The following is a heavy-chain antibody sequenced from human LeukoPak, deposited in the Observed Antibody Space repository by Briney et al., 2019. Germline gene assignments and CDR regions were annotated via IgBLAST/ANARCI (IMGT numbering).Heavy chain of an antibody. V-gene: IGHV3-21*04. CDR1: GFTFSSYS. CDR3: ARDVLAAGATGTFDI. D-gene: IGHD1-14*01. CDR2: ISSSSSYI. Sequence: PGGSLRLSCAASGFTFSSYSMNWVRQAPGKGLEWVSSISSSSSYIYYADSVKGRFTISRDNAKNSLYLQMNSLRAEDTAVYYCARDVLAAGATGTFDIWGQGTVVTVSS. J-gene: IGHJ3*02.